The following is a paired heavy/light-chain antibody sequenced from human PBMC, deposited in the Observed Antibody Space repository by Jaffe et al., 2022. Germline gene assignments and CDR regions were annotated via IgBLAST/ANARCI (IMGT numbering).Heavy chain of an antibody. V-gene: IGHV1-69*01. J-gene: IGHJ3*02. CDR2: IIPIFGTA. CDR1: GGTFSSYA. CDR3: ATPGDTGYCSSTSCQIGAFDI. Sequence: QVQLVQSGAEVKKPGSSVKVSCKASGGTFSSYAISWVRQAPGQGLEWMGGIIPIFGTANYAQKFQGRVTITADESTSTAYMELSSLRSEDTAVYYCATPGDTGYCSSTSCQIGAFDIWGQGTMVTVSS. D-gene: IGHD2-2*01.
Light chain of an antibody. CDR3: QQYYSTLYT. Sequence: DIVMTQSPDSLAVSLGERATINCKSSQSVLYSSNNKNYLAWYQQKPGQPPKLLIYWASTRESGVPDRFSGSGSGTDFTLTISSLQAEDVAVYYCQQYYSTLYTFGQGTKLEIK. CDR2: WAS. J-gene: IGKJ2*01. V-gene: IGKV4-1*01. CDR1: QSVLYSSNNKNY.